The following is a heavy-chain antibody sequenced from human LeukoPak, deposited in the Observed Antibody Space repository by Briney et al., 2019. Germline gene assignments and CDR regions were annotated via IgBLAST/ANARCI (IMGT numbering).Heavy chain of an antibody. CDR1: GGSISSYY. Sequence: SETLSLTCTVSGGSISSYYWSWIRQPPGKGLEWIGYIYYSGSTNYNPSLKSRVTISVDTSKNQFSLKLSSVTAADTAVYYCASDRIEVDAFDIWGQRTMVTVSS. CDR2: IYYSGST. J-gene: IGHJ3*02. V-gene: IGHV4-59*01. D-gene: IGHD2-15*01. CDR3: ASDRIEVDAFDI.